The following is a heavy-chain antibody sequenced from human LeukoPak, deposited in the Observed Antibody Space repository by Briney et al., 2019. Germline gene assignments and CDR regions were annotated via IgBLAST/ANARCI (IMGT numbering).Heavy chain of an antibody. CDR2: FDPEDGET. V-gene: IGHV1-24*01. D-gene: IGHD2-2*01. CDR1: GYTLTELS. Sequence: GASVKVSCKVSGYTLTELSMHWVRQAPGKGLEWMGGFDPEDGETIYAQKFQGRVTMTEDTSTDTAYMELSSLRSEDTAVYYCALGVVVPAARVAGPYFDYWGQGTMVTVSS. CDR3: ALGVVVPAARVAGPYFDY. J-gene: IGHJ4*02.